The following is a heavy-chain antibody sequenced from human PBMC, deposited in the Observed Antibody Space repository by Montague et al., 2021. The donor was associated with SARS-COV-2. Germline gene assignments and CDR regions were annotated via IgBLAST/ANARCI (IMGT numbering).Heavy chain of an antibody. CDR1: GGSISSSSYY. V-gene: IGHV4-39*01. Sequence: SETLSLTCTVSGGSISSSSYYWGWIRQPPGKGLEWIGSIYYSGSTYYNPSLKSRATISVDTSKNQFSLKLSSVTAADTAVYYCASPGVYYDSSGLLGFDYWGQGTLVTVSS. CDR2: IYYSGST. J-gene: IGHJ4*02. CDR3: ASPGVYYDSSGLLGFDY. D-gene: IGHD3-22*01.